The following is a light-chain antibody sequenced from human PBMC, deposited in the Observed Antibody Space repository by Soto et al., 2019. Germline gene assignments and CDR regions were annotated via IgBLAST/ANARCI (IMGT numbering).Light chain of an antibody. Sequence: QSVLTQPASVSGSPGQSITISCTGTSSNVGSYKLVSWYQQHPGKAPKLMIFEVNKRHSGVSNRFYGSKFGNTASLTTSGVKVEDEADSYCFSSGASPTDLFGTGTKVTVL. CDR2: EVN. J-gene: IGLJ1*01. CDR3: FSSGASPTDL. CDR1: SSNVGSYKL. V-gene: IGLV2-23*02.